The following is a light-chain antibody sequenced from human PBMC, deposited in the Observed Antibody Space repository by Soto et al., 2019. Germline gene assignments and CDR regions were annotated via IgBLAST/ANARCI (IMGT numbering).Light chain of an antibody. CDR3: QQYGSSPWT. CDR2: GAS. Sequence: EIVLTQSPGTLSLSPGERATLSCRASQSVSSSYLAWYQQKPGQAPRLLIYGASSRATGIPDRFSGSGSGTDFNLTISRLEPEDFAVYYCQQYGSSPWTFGQETKVDIK. J-gene: IGKJ1*01. CDR1: QSVSSSY. V-gene: IGKV3-20*01.